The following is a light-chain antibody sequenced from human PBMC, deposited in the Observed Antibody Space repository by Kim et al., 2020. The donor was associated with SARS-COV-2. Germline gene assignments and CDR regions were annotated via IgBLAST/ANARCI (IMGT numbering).Light chain of an antibody. Sequence: QMVTISCSGSRSNIGNNFVYWYQQLPGMAPKLLIYRNNQRPSGVPDRFSGSKSGTSASLAISGLRSEDEADYYCATCDDSLSAHVIFGGGTQLTVL. CDR1: RSNIGNNF. V-gene: IGLV1-47*01. CDR2: RNN. CDR3: ATCDDSLSAHVI. J-gene: IGLJ2*01.